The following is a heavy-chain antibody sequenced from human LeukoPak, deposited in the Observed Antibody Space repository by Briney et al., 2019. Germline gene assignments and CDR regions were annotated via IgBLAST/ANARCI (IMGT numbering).Heavy chain of an antibody. V-gene: IGHV4-39*02. J-gene: IGHJ4*02. D-gene: IGHD5-18*01. CDR3: ARYQSGYNYGYHFDS. Sequence: SQTLSPTSLVDAPSSASICNDWGRTRDPPGKGLEWIGSISYSGSTFYNLSLKSPFPISVDTSKNHFSLKLSSVPAADTALYYCARYQSGYNYGYHFDSWGQGTLVTVSS. CDR2: ISYSGST. CDR1: APSSASICND.